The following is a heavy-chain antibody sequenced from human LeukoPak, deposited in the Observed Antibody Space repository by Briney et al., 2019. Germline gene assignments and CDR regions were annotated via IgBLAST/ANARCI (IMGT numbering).Heavy chain of an antibody. CDR2: IYHSGST. CDR3: ASLLTVAAADIYYFDY. D-gene: IGHD6-13*01. J-gene: IGHJ4*02. Sequence: PSGTLSLTCAVSGGSISSSNWWSWVRQPPGKGLEWIGEIYHSGSTNYNPSLKSRVTISVDKSKNQFSLKLSSVTAADTAVYYCASLLTVAAADIYYFDYWGQGTLVTVSS. CDR1: GGSISSSNW. V-gene: IGHV4-4*02.